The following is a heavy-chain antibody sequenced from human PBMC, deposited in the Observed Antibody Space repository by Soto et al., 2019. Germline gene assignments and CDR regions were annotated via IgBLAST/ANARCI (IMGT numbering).Heavy chain of an antibody. D-gene: IGHD4-17*01. V-gene: IGHV4-39*01. CDR1: GGSISSSSYY. CDR3: ARHDRDGDYVFDY. CDR2: IYYSGST. J-gene: IGHJ4*02. Sequence: QLQLQESGPGLVKPSETLSLTCTASGGSISSSSYYWGWIRQPPGKGLEWIGSIYYSGSTYYNPSLKSRVTISVDTSKNQFSLKLSSVTAADTAVYYCARHDRDGDYVFDYWGQGTLVTVSS.